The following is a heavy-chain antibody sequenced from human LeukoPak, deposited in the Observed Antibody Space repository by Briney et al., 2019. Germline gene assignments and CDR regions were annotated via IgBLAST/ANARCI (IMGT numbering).Heavy chain of an antibody. D-gene: IGHD2-2*01. V-gene: IGHV3-33*01. CDR3: VRGLIVVVPAAMPGDAFDI. CDR2: IWYDGSNK. J-gene: IGHJ3*02. Sequence: GGSLRLSCAASGFTFSSYGMHWVRQAPGKGLEWVAVIWYDGSNKYYADSVKGRFTISRDNSKNTLYLQMNSLRAEDTAVYYCVRGLIVVVPAAMPGDAFDIWGQGTMVTVSS. CDR1: GFTFSSYG.